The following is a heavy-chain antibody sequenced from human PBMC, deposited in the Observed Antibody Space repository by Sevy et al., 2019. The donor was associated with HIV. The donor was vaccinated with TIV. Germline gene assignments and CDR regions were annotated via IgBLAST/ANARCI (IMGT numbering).Heavy chain of an antibody. CDR2: TSYDGSHK. V-gene: IGHV3-30*19. Sequence: GGSLRLSCATSGFIFSNYAMHWIRQAPGKGLEWVAVTSYDGSHKYYADSVKGQFTVSRDNSRNILSLEMNSLRRDDTAVYYCARGENDDEFFQYWGQGTLVTVSS. D-gene: IGHD1-26*01. CDR3: ARGENDDEFFQY. CDR1: GFIFSNYA. J-gene: IGHJ1*01.